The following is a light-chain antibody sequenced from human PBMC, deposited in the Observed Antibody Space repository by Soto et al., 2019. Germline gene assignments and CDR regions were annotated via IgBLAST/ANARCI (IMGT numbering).Light chain of an antibody. V-gene: IGKV1-39*01. CDR2: AAD. CDR1: RSIISY. Sequence: DIQMTQSPSSLSASVGDRVTITCRASRSIISYLNWYQQKPGKAPKLLIYAADSLQSGVPSRFSGSGSGTDFTLTISSLQPEDFATYYCQQTYSTPLTFGGGTKVDIK. J-gene: IGKJ4*01. CDR3: QQTYSTPLT.